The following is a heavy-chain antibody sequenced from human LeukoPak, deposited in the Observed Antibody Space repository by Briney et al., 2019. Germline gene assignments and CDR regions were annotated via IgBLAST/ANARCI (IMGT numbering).Heavy chain of an antibody. CDR2: INHSGST. CDR1: GGSFSGYY. Sequence: SETLSLTCAVYGGSFSGYYWSWIRQPPGKGLEWIGEINHSGSTNYNPSLKSRVTISVDTSKNQFSLKLSSVTAADTAVYYCGRDLSDWGQGTLVTVSS. V-gene: IGHV4-34*01. J-gene: IGHJ4*02. CDR3: GRDLSD.